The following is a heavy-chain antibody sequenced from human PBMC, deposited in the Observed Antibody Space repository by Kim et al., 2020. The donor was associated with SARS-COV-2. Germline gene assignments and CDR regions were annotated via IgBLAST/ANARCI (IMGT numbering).Heavy chain of an antibody. D-gene: IGHD3-10*01. J-gene: IGHJ4*02. V-gene: IGHV4-39*01. CDR2: IYYSGST. CDR3: ARHLGYYGSGSYSMYYFDY. CDR1: GGSISSSSYY. Sequence: SETLSLTCTVSGGSISSSSYYWGWIRQPPGKGLEWIGSIYYSGSTYYNPSLKSRVTISVDTSKNQFSLKLSSVTAADTAVYYCARHLGYYGSGSYSMYYFDYWGQGTLVTVSS.